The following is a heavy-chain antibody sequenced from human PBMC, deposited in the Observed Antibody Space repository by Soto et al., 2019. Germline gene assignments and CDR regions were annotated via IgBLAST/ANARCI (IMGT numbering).Heavy chain of an antibody. CDR1: GGSISSGGYY. CDR2: IYYSGST. CDR3: ARDSPGGYSGYDRLIDY. J-gene: IGHJ4*02. D-gene: IGHD5-12*01. Sequence: PSETLSLTCTVSGGSISSGGYYWSWIRYHPGKGLEWIGYIYYSGSTYYNPSLKSRVTISVDTSKNQFSLKLSSVTAADTAVYYCARDSPGGYSGYDRLIDYWGQGTLVTVSS. V-gene: IGHV4-31*03.